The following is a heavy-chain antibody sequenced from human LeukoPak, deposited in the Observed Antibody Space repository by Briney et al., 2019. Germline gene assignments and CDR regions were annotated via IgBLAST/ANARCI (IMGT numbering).Heavy chain of an antibody. Sequence: ASVNVSCKASGYTFTGYYMHWVRQAPGQGLEWMGWINPNSGGTNYAQKFQGRVTMTRDTSISTAYMELSRLRSDDTAVYYCARVRDSSGYPIQPFDYWGQGTLVTVSS. CDR3: ARVRDSSGYPIQPFDY. CDR2: INPNSGGT. V-gene: IGHV1-2*02. J-gene: IGHJ4*02. CDR1: GYTFTGYY. D-gene: IGHD3-22*01.